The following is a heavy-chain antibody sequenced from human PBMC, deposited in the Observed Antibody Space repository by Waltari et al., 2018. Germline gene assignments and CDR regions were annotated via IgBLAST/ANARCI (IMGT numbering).Heavy chain of an antibody. V-gene: IGHV3-7*01. CDR3: VGWNDPINS. D-gene: IGHD1-1*01. CDR2: IGPDGSDK. CDR1: GFTISRFW. J-gene: IGHJ4*02. Sequence: EAQLVQSGGGLVQPGGSLTLSCAASGFTISRFWLTWIRQAPGQGVQCVAHIGPDGSDKYYVDSVKGRFTISRDNAENSLLLQMSSLRVEDTALYYCVGWNDPINSWGQGTLVAVSS.